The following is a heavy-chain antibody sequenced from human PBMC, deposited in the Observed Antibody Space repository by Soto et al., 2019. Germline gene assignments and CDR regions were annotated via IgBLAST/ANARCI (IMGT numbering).Heavy chain of an antibody. D-gene: IGHD5-18*01. J-gene: IGHJ2*01. CDR1: GFTFSSYS. V-gene: IGHV3-21*01. CDR3: ARWDVDTAMTVTPSWYFDL. Sequence: EVQLVESGGGLVKPGGSLRLSCAASGFTFSSYSMNWVRQAPGKGLEWVSSISSSSSYIYYADSVKGRFTISRDNAKNSLYLQMNSLRAEDTAVYYCARWDVDTAMTVTPSWYFDLWGRGTLVTVSS. CDR2: ISSSSSYI.